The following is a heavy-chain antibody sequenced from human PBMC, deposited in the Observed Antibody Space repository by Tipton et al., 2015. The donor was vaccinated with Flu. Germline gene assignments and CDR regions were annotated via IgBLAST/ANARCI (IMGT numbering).Heavy chain of an antibody. CDR1: GYTFTTYN. Sequence: QVQLVQSGAEVKEPGASVKVSCKATGYTFTTYNMHWVRQAPGQGLEWMGIIYPSGGATRYAQKFQGRVTVTRDKSTTTVYMELSSLTSDDTAVYYCARDLGAGTCTFADWGQGTLVTVSS. CDR3: ARDLGAGTCTFAD. CDR2: IYPSGGAT. D-gene: IGHD3-10*01. V-gene: IGHV1-46*01. J-gene: IGHJ4*02.